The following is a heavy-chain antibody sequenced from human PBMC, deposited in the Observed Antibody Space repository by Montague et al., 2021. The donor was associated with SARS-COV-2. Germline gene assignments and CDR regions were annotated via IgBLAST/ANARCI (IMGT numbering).Heavy chain of an antibody. CDR3: ARRGSSVWRVTVSAELDY. D-gene: IGHD3-16*01. CDR1: GGSFSGYY. CDR2: INQSGRT. V-gene: IGHV4-34*01. J-gene: IGHJ4*02. Sequence: SETLSLTCAVYGGSFSGYYWSWICKPPEKGLEWIGEINQSGRTNNNSSLKSRVIISVDTSKNQISLKLSSVTAADTAVYYCARRGSSVWRVTVSAELDYWGQGILVIVSS.